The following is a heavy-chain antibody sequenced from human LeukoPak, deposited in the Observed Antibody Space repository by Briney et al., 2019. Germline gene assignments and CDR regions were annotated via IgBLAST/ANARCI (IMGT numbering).Heavy chain of an antibody. D-gene: IGHD6-19*01. CDR2: IRYDGSNK. J-gene: IGHJ4*02. V-gene: IGHV3-30*02. CDR1: GFTFSSYG. Sequence: QTGGSLRLSCAASGFTFSSYGIHWVRQAPGKGLEWVAFIRYDGSNKYYADSVKARFTLSRDNSKNTMYLQMNTLRAEDTAVYYCATGYSSGWYGRLDYWGQGTLVTVSS. CDR3: ATGYSSGWYGRLDY.